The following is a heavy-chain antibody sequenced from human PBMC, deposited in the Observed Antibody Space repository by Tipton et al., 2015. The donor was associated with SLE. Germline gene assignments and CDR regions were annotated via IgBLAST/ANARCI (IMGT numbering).Heavy chain of an antibody. CDR1: GFTFSSYA. Sequence: GSLRLSCAASGFTFSSYAMSWVRQAPGKGLEWVSAISGSGGSTYYADSVKGRFTISRDNSKNTLYLQMNSLRAEDTAVYYCASRPTVDNPRNIWGQGTMVTVSS. CDR2: ISGSGGST. D-gene: IGHD4-23*01. J-gene: IGHJ3*02. CDR3: ASRPTVDNPRNI. V-gene: IGHV3-23*01.